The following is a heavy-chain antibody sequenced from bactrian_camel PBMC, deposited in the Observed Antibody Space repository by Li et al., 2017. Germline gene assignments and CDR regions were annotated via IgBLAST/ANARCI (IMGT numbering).Heavy chain of an antibody. J-gene: IGHJ4*01. V-gene: IGHV3S57*01. D-gene: IGHD5*01. Sequence: HVQLVESGGGSVQPGGSLRLSCVRSPGTFRSACVGWFRQAPGKDREGVAARDTDGTTDYLDSVKGRFTISFDKNKKTLYLEMNNLLPEDTAMYYCASEREDWSLAGACRVGADYEYWDQGTQVTVS. CDR1: PGTFRSAC. CDR3: ASEREDWSLAGACRVGADYEY. CDR2: RDTDGTT.